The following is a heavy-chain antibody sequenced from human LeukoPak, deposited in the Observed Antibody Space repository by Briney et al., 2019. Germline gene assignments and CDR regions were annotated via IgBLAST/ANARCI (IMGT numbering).Heavy chain of an antibody. Sequence: ASVKVSCKASGFTFTSSAMQWVRQARGQRLEWMGWIVVGSGNTNYAQKFQERVTITRDMSTSTAYMELSSLRSEDTAVYYCAADAYCSGGSCYSGFYYYYYMDVWGKGTTVTVSS. D-gene: IGHD2-15*01. CDR1: GFTFTSSA. J-gene: IGHJ6*03. V-gene: IGHV1-58*02. CDR3: AADAYCSGGSCYSGFYYYYYMDV. CDR2: IVVGSGNT.